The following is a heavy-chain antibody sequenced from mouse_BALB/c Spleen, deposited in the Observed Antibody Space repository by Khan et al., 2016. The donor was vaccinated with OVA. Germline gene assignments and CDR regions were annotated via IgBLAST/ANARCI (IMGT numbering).Heavy chain of an antibody. V-gene: IGHV14-3*02. CDR1: GFNIKDTY. Sequence: VQLKQSGAELVKPGASVKLSCTASGFNIKDTYMHWVKQRPEQGLEWIGRLDPANGNTKYDPKFQGKATITADTSSNTAYLQLSSLTSEDTAVYDCAITTVVRYYARDYWGQGTSGTVSS. D-gene: IGHD1-1*01. CDR2: LDPANGNT. J-gene: IGHJ4*01. CDR3: AITTVVRYYARDY.